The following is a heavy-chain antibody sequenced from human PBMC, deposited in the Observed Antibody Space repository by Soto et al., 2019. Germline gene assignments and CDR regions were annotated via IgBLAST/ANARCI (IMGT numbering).Heavy chain of an antibody. J-gene: IGHJ4*02. Sequence: QVQLVQSGAEVKKPGASVQVSCKASGGTFSSYAISWVRQAPGQGLEWMGGIIPVFGTANYAQKFQGRVTITADESTSPGYMEQSSLRSEDTAVYYCARGQYYYGSGSYYTPFDYWGQGTLVTVSS. V-gene: IGHV1-69*01. D-gene: IGHD3-10*01. CDR3: ARGQYYYGSGSYYTPFDY. CDR1: GGTFSSYA. CDR2: IIPVFGTA.